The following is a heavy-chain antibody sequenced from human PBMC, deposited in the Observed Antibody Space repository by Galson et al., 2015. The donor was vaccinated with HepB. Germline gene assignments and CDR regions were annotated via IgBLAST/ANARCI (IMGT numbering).Heavy chain of an antibody. Sequence: SLRLSCAASGFTFSSYAMQWVRQAPGKGLEWVAVISYDGRNKYYADSVKGRFTISRENSKNTLYLQMNSLRAEDTAVYYCAGGFWSGYSMDRYYYYGMDVWGQGTTVTVSS. CDR1: GFTFSSYA. D-gene: IGHD3-3*01. J-gene: IGHJ6*02. CDR3: AGGFWSGYSMDRYYYYGMDV. CDR2: ISYDGRNK. V-gene: IGHV3-30*04.